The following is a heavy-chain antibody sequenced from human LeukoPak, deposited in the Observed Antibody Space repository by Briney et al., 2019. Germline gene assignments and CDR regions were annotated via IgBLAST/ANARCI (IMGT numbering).Heavy chain of an antibody. CDR3: ARDGIFSYAFDI. CDR1: GFTVSSNY. CDR2: IYSGGST. Sequence: GGSLRLSCAASGFTVSSNYMSWVRQAPGQGLEWVSVIYSGGSTYYADSVKGRFTISRDNSKNTLYLQTNSLRAEDTAVYYCARDGIFSYAFDIWGQGTMVTVSS. D-gene: IGHD3-3*01. V-gene: IGHV3-66*02. J-gene: IGHJ3*02.